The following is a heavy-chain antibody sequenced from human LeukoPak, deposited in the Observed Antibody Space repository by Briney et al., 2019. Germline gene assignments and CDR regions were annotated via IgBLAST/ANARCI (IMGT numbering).Heavy chain of an antibody. J-gene: IGHJ3*02. D-gene: IGHD3-10*01. Sequence: GGSLRLSCAASGFTFDDYAMHWVRQAPGKGLEWVSGISWNSGSIGYADSVKGRFTISRDNAKNSLYLQMNSLRAEDTALYYCAKDNSVELWFGDGAFDIWGQGTMVTVSS. V-gene: IGHV3-9*01. CDR1: GFTFDDYA. CDR3: AKDNSVELWFGDGAFDI. CDR2: ISWNSGSI.